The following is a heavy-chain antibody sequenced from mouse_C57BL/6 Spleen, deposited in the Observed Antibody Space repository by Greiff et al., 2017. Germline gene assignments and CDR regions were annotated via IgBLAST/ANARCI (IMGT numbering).Heavy chain of an antibody. V-gene: IGHV1-59*01. J-gene: IGHJ2*01. CDR2: IDPSDSYT. CDR3: ARFRITTVRDY. CDR1: GYTFTSYW. Sequence: VQLQQPGAELVRPGTSVKLSCKASGYTFTSYWMHWVKQRPGQGLEWIGVIDPSDSYTNYNQKFKGKATLTVDTSSSTAYMQLSSLTSEDSAVYYCARFRITTVRDYWGKGTTLTVSS. D-gene: IGHD1-1*01.